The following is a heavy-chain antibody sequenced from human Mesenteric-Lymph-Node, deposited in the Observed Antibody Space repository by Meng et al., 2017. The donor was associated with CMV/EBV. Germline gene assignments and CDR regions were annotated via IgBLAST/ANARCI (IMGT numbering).Heavy chain of an antibody. CDR2: INHSGST. J-gene: IGHJ4*02. D-gene: IGHD4-23*01. CDR1: GGSFSGYY. CDR3: ARHQRWLKSEGGFNY. V-gene: IGHV4-34*01. Sequence: QVQLQEWGAGLLKPSCTLSLTCAVYGGSFSGYYWSWIRQPPGKGLEWIGEINHSGSTNYNPSLKSRVTISVDTSKNQFSLKLSSVTAADTAVYYCARHQRWLKSEGGFNYWGQGTLVTVSS.